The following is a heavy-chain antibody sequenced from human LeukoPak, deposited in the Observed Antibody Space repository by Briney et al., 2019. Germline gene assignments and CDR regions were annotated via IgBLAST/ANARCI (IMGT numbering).Heavy chain of an antibody. CDR1: AYNFANYW. CDR2: IYPGDSDT. J-gene: IGHJ4*02. D-gene: IGHD5-18*01. CDR3: ARPAGYSYGYMYDY. V-gene: IGHV5-51*01. Sequence: GESLKISCKGSAYNFANYWISWVRQMPGKGLEWMGIIYPGDSDTRYSPSFQGQVTISADKSISTAYLQWSSLKASDTAMYYCARPAGYSYGYMYDYWGQGTLVTVSS.